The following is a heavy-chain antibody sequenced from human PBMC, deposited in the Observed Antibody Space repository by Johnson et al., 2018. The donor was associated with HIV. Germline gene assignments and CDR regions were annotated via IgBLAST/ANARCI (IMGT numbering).Heavy chain of an antibody. CDR1: GFTFSDYY. CDR3: ARSGSYGPDAFDI. V-gene: IGHV3-11*04. CDR2: ISGNDNTI. D-gene: IGHD1-26*01. Sequence: QVQLVESGGGLVKPGGSLRLSCAASGFTFSDYYMSWIRQAPGKGLEWVSYISGNDNTIYYADSVKGRFTISRDNAMNSLYLQMNSLRAGDTAVYYCARSGSYGPDAFDIWGQGTMVTVSS. J-gene: IGHJ3*02.